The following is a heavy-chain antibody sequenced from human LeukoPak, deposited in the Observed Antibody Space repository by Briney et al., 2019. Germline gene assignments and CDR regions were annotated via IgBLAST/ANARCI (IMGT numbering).Heavy chain of an antibody. CDR3: ARDNSVRDEAWWFNP. CDR1: GYPFTSYD. J-gene: IGHJ5*02. CDR2: MKPNSGNT. Sequence: ASVKVSFKASGYPFTSYDINWVRQATGQGLEWMGWMKPNSGNTGYAQKFQGRVTLTRDMSTSTDYLELSSLRSEDTAVYYCARDNSVRDEAWWFNPWGQGTLVTVSS. D-gene: IGHD5-24*01. V-gene: IGHV1-8*01.